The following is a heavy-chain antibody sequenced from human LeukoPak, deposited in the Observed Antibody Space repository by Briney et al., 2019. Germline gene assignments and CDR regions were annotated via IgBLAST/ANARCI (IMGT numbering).Heavy chain of an antibody. CDR3: AKDGSWSCTD. D-gene: IGHD2-8*02. CDR1: GFTFSSYA. J-gene: IGHJ4*02. CDR2: IAHHGSNK. Sequence: GGSLRLSCAASGFTFSSYAMHWIRQGPGKGLEWVAYIAHHGSNKYYADSVKGRFTISRDNSKRTLYLQMNNLRADDTAVYYCAKDGSWSCTDWGQGALVTVSS. V-gene: IGHV3-30*02.